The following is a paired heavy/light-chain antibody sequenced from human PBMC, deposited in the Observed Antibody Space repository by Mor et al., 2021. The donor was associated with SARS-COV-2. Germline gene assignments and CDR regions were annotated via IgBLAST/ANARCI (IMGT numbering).Light chain of an antibody. V-gene: IGLV2-14*01. CDR2: GVT. J-gene: IGLJ1*01. CDR3: SSYTGSSTV. CDR1: SSDVGAYNY. Sequence: QSALTQPASVSGSPGQSITISCTGTSSDVGAYNYVSWYQQHPGKAPKLMIYGVTNRPSGVSNRFSGSKSGNTASLTISGLQADDEADYYCSSYTGSSTVFATGTKVTVL.
Heavy chain of an antibody. Sequence: QLQVQESGPGLVKPSETLSLTCTVSGGSISSSGSYWGWIRQSPGKGLEWVASIYYSGTTSYNPSLKSRVTISLDTSKNQFSLKLTSVTAADTAVYYCARSQGSSDFDPWGQGTLVTVSS. V-gene: IGHV4-39*07. D-gene: IGHD6-13*01. J-gene: IGHJ5*02. CDR3: ARSQGSSDFDP. CDR1: GGSISSSGSY. CDR2: IYYSGTT.